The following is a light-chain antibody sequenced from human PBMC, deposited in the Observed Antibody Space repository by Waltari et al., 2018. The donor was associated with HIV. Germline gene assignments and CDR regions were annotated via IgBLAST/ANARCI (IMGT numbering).Light chain of an antibody. CDR3: QSYDRSLSGRV. J-gene: IGLJ2*01. Sequence: QSVLTQPPSVSGAPGQRVTISCTGSSANIGAGYVLHSHPQLPGTAPKLLIYANNNRPSGVPDRFSGSKSGTSASLAITGLQAEDEADYYCQSYDRSLSGRVFGGGTKLTVL. V-gene: IGLV1-40*01. CDR1: SANIGAGYV. CDR2: ANN.